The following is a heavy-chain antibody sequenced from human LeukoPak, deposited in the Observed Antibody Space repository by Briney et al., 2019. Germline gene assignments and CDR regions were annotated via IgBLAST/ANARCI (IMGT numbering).Heavy chain of an antibody. CDR1: GDSVSSNSAA. D-gene: IGHD3-10*01. CDR2: TYYRSKWYN. Sequence: SQTLSLTCAISGDSVSSNSAAWNWIRQSPSRGLEWLGRTYYRSKWYNDYAVSVKSRITINPDTSENQFSLQLNSVTPEDTAVYYCARATMVRGVPLYYFDYWGQGTLVTVSS. J-gene: IGHJ4*02. CDR3: ARATMVRGVPLYYFDY. V-gene: IGHV6-1*01.